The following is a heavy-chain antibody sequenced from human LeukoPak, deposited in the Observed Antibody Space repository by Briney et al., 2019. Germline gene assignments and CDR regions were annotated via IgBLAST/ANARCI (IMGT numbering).Heavy chain of an antibody. CDR1: GGSISSSNYF. J-gene: IGHJ6*02. Sequence: PSETLSLTCTVSGGSISSSNYFWGWIRQPPGKGLEWIGNIYYSGSTYYNPSLKSRDTISVDTSKNQFSLQLSSVTVADTAVYYCARQLYSSATVWGQGTTVTVSS. CDR2: IYYSGST. V-gene: IGHV4-39*01. D-gene: IGHD6-25*01. CDR3: ARQLYSSATV.